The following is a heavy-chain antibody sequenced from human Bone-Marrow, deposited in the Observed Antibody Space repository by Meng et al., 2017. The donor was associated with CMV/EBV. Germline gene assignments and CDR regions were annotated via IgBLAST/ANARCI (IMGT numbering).Heavy chain of an antibody. D-gene: IGHD3-9*01. CDR3: ARGPLSLTGYYSRRYYYGMDV. Sequence: SVKVSCKASGGTFSSYTISWVRQAPGQGLEWMGRIIPILGIANYAQKFQGRVTITADKSTSTAYMELSSLRSEDTAVYYCARGPLSLTGYYSRRYYYGMDVCGQGTTVAVSS. J-gene: IGHJ6*02. CDR2: IIPILGIA. CDR1: GGTFSSYT. V-gene: IGHV1-69*02.